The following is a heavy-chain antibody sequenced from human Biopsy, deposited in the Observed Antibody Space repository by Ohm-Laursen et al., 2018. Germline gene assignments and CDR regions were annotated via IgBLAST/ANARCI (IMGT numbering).Heavy chain of an antibody. CDR2: MNPNSGKT. V-gene: IGHV1-8*01. Sequence: ASVKVSCKASGYTFIRYDIGWVRQATGQGLEWMGWMNPNSGKTSYAQKFQGRVTMTTNTSVNTSYMEMSSLTFEDTSVYYCAIEGGTYSKPFDYWGQGSQVIVSS. CDR1: GYTFIRYD. CDR3: AIEGGTYSKPFDY. D-gene: IGHD1-26*01. J-gene: IGHJ4*02.